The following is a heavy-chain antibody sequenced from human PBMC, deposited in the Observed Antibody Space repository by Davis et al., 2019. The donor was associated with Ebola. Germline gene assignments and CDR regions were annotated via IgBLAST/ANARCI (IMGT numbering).Heavy chain of an antibody. CDR2: IDEDGSER. D-gene: IGHD3-10*01. CDR3: VREGSYLFDY. V-gene: IGHV3-7*03. CDR1: GFTFRNYY. J-gene: IGHJ4*02. Sequence: GESLKISCSASGFTFRNYYMTWVRQPPGKGLEWVANIDEDGSERYYVDSLKGRFTISRDNAKNSLYLQMNSLRAEDTAVYYCVREGSYLFDYWGQGTLVTVSS.